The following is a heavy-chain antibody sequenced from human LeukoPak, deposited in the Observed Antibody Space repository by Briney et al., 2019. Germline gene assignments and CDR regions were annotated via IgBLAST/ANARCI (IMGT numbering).Heavy chain of an antibody. CDR3: ARGRRAYYFDY. Sequence: GGSLRLSCAASGFTFRSYSMNWVRQAPGKGLEWVSSISSSSSYIYYADSVKGRFTISRDNAKNSLYLQMNSLRAEDTAVYYCARGRRAYYFDYWGQGTLVTVSS. CDR1: GFTFRSYS. CDR2: ISSSSSYI. J-gene: IGHJ4*02. V-gene: IGHV3-21*01.